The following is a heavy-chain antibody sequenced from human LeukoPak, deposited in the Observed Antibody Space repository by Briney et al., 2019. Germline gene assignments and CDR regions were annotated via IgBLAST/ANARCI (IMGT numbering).Heavy chain of an antibody. D-gene: IGHD3-3*01. CDR2: IYHSGST. Sequence: SETLSLTCAVSGDSISSSNWWSWVRQPPGKGLEWIGEIYHSGSTTYNPSLKSRVTMSVDTSKNQFSLKLSSVTAADTAVYYCARERLNYDFWSGDFDIWGQGTMVTVSS. CDR3: ARERLNYDFWSGDFDI. CDR1: GDSISSSNW. J-gene: IGHJ3*02. V-gene: IGHV4-4*02.